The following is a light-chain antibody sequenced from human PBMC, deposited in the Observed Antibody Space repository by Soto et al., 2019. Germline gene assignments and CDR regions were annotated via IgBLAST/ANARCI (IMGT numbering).Light chain of an antibody. Sequence: QSVLTQPASVSGSPGQSITISCTGTSSDVGTYNLVSWYQQHPGKAPKLMIYEDSNRPSGVSNRFSGSKSGYTASLTISGLQAEDEADYYCNSQRSSGTRVFGTGTKVTVL. V-gene: IGLV2-14*02. CDR2: EDS. J-gene: IGLJ1*01. CDR3: NSQRSSGTRV. CDR1: SSDVGTYNL.